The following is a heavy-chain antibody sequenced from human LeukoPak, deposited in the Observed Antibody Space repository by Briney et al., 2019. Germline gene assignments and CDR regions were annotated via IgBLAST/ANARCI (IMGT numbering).Heavy chain of an antibody. V-gene: IGHV3-30*04. CDR1: GFTFSSYA. J-gene: IGHJ4*02. Sequence: GGSLRLSCAASGFTFSSYAMHWVRQAPGKGLEWVAVISYDGSNKYYADSVKGRFTIFRDNSKNTLYLQMNSLRAEDTAVYYCARGQIVVVDNWGQGTLVTVSS. CDR2: ISYDGSNK. D-gene: IGHD3-22*01. CDR3: ARGQIVVVDN.